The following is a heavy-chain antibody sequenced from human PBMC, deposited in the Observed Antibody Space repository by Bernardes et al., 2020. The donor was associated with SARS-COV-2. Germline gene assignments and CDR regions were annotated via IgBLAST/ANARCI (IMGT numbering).Heavy chain of an antibody. CDR2: INPNSGGT. CDR3: ARAVYYYDSSGHYSTHFDY. CDR1: GYTFTGYY. V-gene: IGHV1-2*04. D-gene: IGHD3-22*01. Sequence: ASVKVSCKASGYTFTGYYMHWVRQAPGQGLEWMGWINPNSGGTNYAQKFQGWVSMTRDTSISTAYMELSRLRSDDTAVYYCARAVYYYDSSGHYSTHFDYWGQGTLVTVSS. J-gene: IGHJ4*02.